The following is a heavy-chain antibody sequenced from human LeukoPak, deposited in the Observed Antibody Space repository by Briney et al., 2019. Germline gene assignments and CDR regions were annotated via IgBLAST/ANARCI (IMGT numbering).Heavy chain of an antibody. CDR3: ARQTTAYDSGWHFDY. V-gene: IGHV4-39*01. D-gene: IGHD6-19*01. J-gene: IGHJ4*02. CDR2: VYHRGNT. Sequence: SETLSLTCTVSGGSITSGVYYWAWIHQPPGKGLEWIGSVYHRGNTYYNLSLKSRVTISVDTSKNQFSLKLRSVTAADATVYYCARQTTAYDSGWHFDYWGQGTLVTVSS. CDR1: GGSITSGVYY.